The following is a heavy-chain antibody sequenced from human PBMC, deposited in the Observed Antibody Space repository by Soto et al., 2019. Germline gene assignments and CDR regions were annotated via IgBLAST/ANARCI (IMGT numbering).Heavy chain of an antibody. CDR3: ARDRRTKRYCSSSSCYASAS. CDR2: ISRRSVYI. D-gene: IGHD2-2*01. V-gene: IGHV3-21*01. Sequence: ESGGGLVKPGGSLRLSCAGSEFPFSDYTMTWVRQAPGKGLEWVSSISRRSVYIYYADSVKGRFTISRDNAKNSLSLLMKSLKAEDTAVYYCARDRRTKRYCSSSSCYASASWGQGTLVTVSS. J-gene: IGHJ5*02. CDR1: EFPFSDYT.